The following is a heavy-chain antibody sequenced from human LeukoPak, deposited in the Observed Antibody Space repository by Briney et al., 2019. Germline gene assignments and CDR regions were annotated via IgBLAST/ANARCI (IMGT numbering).Heavy chain of an antibody. Sequence: GGSLRLSCAASGLTFSDYYMSWIRQAPGKGLEWVSYISSGGTLTYYADSVKGRFTISRDNAKNSLYLQINSLRVEDTAVYYCARDQVEFASPWDVWGKGTTVIVSS. CDR2: ISSGGTLT. CDR3: ARDQVEFASPWDV. CDR1: GLTFSDYY. V-gene: IGHV3-11*01. D-gene: IGHD2-2*01. J-gene: IGHJ6*04.